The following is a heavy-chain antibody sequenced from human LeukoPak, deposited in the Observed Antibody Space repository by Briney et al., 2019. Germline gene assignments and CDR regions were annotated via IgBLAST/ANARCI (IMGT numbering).Heavy chain of an antibody. D-gene: IGHD3-22*01. J-gene: IGHJ4*02. CDR3: ARWNYYDSSGFFDY. V-gene: IGHV3-13*01. Sequence: GGSLRLSCAASGFTFSSYDMHWVRQATGKGLEWVSAIGTAGDTYYPGSVKGRFTISRENAKNSLYLQMNSLRAEDTAVYYCARWNYYDSSGFFDYWGQGTLVTVSS. CDR2: IGTAGDT. CDR1: GFTFSSYD.